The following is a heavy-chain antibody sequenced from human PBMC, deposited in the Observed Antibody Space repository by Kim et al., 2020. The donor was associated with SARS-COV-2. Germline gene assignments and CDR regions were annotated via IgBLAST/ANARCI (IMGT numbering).Heavy chain of an antibody. CDR1: GGSISSSSYY. D-gene: IGHD6-13*01. V-gene: IGHV4-39*07. CDR3: ARVNSSSWMPNFDY. Sequence: SETLSLTCTVSGGSISSSSYYWGWIRQPPGKGLEWIGSIYYSGSTYYNPSLKSRVTISVDTSKNQFSLKLSSVTAADTAVYYCARVNSSSWMPNFDYWGQGTLVTVSS. CDR2: IYYSGST. J-gene: IGHJ4*02.